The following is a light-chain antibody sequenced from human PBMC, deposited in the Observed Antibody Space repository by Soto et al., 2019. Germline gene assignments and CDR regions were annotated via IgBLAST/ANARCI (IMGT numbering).Light chain of an antibody. Sequence: EIVMTQSPATLSLSPGETATLSCRASQSVHSNLAWFQQHPGQAPRLLIYGASSRATGIPVRFSGSGSGTEFTLTISSLQPEDFAVYYCQQYETYFRYTFGQGTKLDIK. CDR3: QQYETYFRYT. CDR1: QSVHSN. CDR2: GAS. J-gene: IGKJ2*01. V-gene: IGKV3-15*01.